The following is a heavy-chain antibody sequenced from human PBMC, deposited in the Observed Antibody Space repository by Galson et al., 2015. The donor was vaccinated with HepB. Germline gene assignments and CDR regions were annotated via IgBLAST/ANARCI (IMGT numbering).Heavy chain of an antibody. CDR1: GFTFSSYA. J-gene: IGHJ3*02. D-gene: IGHD2/OR15-2a*01. Sequence: SLRLSCAASGFTFSSYAMHWVRQAPGKGLEWVAFTSYNGKSKYYADSVEGRFTISRDNSKNTVYLQTNSLRPEDTAVYYCARENNDFDIWGQGAMVTVSS. CDR2: TSYNGKSK. CDR3: ARENNDFDI. V-gene: IGHV3-30*04.